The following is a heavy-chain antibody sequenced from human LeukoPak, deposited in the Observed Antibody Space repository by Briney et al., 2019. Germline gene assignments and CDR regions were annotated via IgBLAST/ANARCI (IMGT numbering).Heavy chain of an antibody. V-gene: IGHV4-59*01. Sequence: PSETLSLTCTVSGGSISSYYWSWIRQPPGKGLEGIGYIYYSGSTNYNPSLKSRVTISVDTSKNQFSLKLSSVTAADTAVYYCARESTYYDSSGSYAFDIWGQGTMVTVSS. CDR2: IYYSGST. D-gene: IGHD3-22*01. CDR1: GGSISSYY. J-gene: IGHJ3*02. CDR3: ARESTYYDSSGSYAFDI.